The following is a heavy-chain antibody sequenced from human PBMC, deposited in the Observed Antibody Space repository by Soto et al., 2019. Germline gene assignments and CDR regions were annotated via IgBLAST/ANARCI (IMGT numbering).Heavy chain of an antibody. CDR3: ARGRLLKRRCSGGSCYANGFDT. CDR2: MNPNSGNT. Sequence: ASVKVSCKASGYTFTSYDINWVRQATGQGLEWMGWMNPNSGNTGYAQKFQGRVTMTRNTSISTAYMELSSLRSEDTAVYYCARGRLLKRRCSGGSCYANGFDTWS. CDR1: GYTFTSYD. J-gene: IGHJ5*01. V-gene: IGHV1-8*01. D-gene: IGHD2-15*01.